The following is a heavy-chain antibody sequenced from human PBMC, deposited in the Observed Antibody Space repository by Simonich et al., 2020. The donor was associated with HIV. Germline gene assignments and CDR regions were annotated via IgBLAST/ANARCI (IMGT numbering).Heavy chain of an antibody. CDR3: AGCGGDCYHFDY. J-gene: IGHJ4*02. CDR1: GRSFTGYY. V-gene: IGHV4-34*01. CDR2: TNHSGST. D-gene: IGHD2-21*02. Sequence: QVHLQQWGAGLLKPSETLSLTCAIYGRSFTGYYWSWIRQPPGKGLEWIGETNHSGSTNTNPSLKSRVTISVDTSKNQFSLKLSSVTAADTAVYYCAGCGGDCYHFDYWGQGTLVTVSS.